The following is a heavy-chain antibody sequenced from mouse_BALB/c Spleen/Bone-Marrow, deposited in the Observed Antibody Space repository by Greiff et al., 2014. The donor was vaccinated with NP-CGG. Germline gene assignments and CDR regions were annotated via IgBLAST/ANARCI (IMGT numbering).Heavy chain of an antibody. CDR3: APHYYGYAWFAY. D-gene: IGHD1-2*01. CDR1: GYSISSYW. CDR2: IDPSDSET. V-gene: IGHV1-74*04. J-gene: IGHJ3*01. Sequence: GPQLVRPGASVKMSCKASGYSISSYWMHWVKQRPGQGLEWIGMIDPSDSETRLNQKFKDKATLTVDKSSSTAYMQLNSPTSEDSAVYYCAPHYYGYAWFAYWGQGTLVTVSA.